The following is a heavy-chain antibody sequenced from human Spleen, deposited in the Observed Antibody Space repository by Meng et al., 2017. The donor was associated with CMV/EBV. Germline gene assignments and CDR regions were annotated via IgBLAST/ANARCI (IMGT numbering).Heavy chain of an antibody. CDR3: ARDRFIKPKFSFYYAMDV. CDR2: IKEDGSEQ. Sequence: GESLKISCVASGFTFSMFSMTWVRRAPGKGLEWVANIKEDGSEQYYGDSVKGRFIISRDNTKNSLYLQMNGLRADDTAVYYCARDRFIKPKFSFYYAMDVWGHGTTVTVSS. V-gene: IGHV3-7*01. CDR1: GFTFSMFS. J-gene: IGHJ6*02. D-gene: IGHD3-10*01.